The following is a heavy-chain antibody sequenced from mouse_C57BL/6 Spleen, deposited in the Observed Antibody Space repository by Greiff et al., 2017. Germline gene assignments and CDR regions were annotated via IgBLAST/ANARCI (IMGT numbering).Heavy chain of an antibody. D-gene: IGHD1-1*01. J-gene: IGHJ3*01. V-gene: IGHV1-74*01. CDR3: AIDYDGSSYAGTWFAY. CDR1: GYTFTSYW. CDR2: IHPSDSDT. Sequence: QVQLQQPGAELVKPGASVKVSCKASGYTFTSYWMHWVKQRPGQGLEWIGRIHPSDSDTNYNQKFKGKATLTVDKSSSTAYMQLSSLTSEDSAVYYCAIDYDGSSYAGTWFAYWGQGTLVTVSA.